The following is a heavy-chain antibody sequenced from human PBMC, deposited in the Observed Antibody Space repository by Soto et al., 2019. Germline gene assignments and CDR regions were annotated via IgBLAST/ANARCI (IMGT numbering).Heavy chain of an antibody. CDR1: GFSFTSYW. CDR2: IYPGDSDT. V-gene: IGHV5-51*01. D-gene: IGHD1-1*01. Sequence: GESLKISCKGSGFSFTSYWIGWVRQMPGKGLEWMGIIYPGDSDTRYSPSFQDQVTISADKSISTAYLQWSSLKASDTAMYYCPRAWGWNPPPGGYYMDVWGKGTTVTVSS. J-gene: IGHJ6*03. CDR3: PRAWGWNPPPGGYYMDV.